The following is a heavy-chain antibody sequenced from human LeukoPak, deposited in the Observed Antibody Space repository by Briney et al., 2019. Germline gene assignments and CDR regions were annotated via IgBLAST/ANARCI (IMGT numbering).Heavy chain of an antibody. J-gene: IGHJ6*03. V-gene: IGHV1-69*13. CDR2: IIPIFGTA. Sequence: ASVKVSCKASGGTFSSYAISWVRRAPGQGLEWMGGIIPIFGTANYAQKFQGRVTITADESTSTAYMELSSLRSEDTAVYYCARDLPRYCSSTSCDYYYYMDVWGKGTTVTVSS. CDR3: ARDLPRYCSSTSCDYYYYMDV. D-gene: IGHD2-2*01. CDR1: GGTFSSYA.